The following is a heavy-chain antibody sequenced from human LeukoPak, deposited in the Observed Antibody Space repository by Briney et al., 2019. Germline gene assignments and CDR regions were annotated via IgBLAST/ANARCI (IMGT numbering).Heavy chain of an antibody. CDR1: GVSISIYY. Sequence: SETLSLTCTVSGVSISIYYWSWIRQPPGKGLEWIGYIYYSGSTNYNPSLKSRVTISVDTSKNQLSLKLSSVTAADTAVYYCARDVGMDVWGQGTTVTVSS. CDR3: ARDVGMDV. J-gene: IGHJ6*02. CDR2: IYYSGST. V-gene: IGHV4-59*01.